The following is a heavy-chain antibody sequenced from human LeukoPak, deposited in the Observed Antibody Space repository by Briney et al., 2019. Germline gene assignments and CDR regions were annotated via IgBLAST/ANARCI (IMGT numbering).Heavy chain of an antibody. J-gene: IGHJ2*01. Sequence: PSETLSLTCTVSGGSISSYYWSWIRQPPGKGLEWIGYIYYSGSTNYNPSLKSRVTISVDTSKNQFSLKLSSVTAADTAVYYCARELGIKYFDLWGRGTLVTVSS. CDR1: GGSISSYY. CDR3: ARELGIKYFDL. CDR2: IYYSGST. D-gene: IGHD7-27*01. V-gene: IGHV4-59*12.